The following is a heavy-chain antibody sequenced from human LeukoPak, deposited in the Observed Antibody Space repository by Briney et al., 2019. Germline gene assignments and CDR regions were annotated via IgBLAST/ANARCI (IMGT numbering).Heavy chain of an antibody. J-gene: IGHJ4*02. CDR3: ARDLGGYEIFDY. CDR1: GFTFSSYW. D-gene: IGHD5-12*01. CDR2: IKQDGSEK. V-gene: IGHV3-7*01. Sequence: GGSLRLSCAASGFTFSSYWMSWVRQAPGKRLEWVANIKQDGSEKYYVDSVKGRFTISRDNAKNSLYLQMNSLRAEDTAAYYCARDLGGYEIFDYWGQGTLVTVSS.